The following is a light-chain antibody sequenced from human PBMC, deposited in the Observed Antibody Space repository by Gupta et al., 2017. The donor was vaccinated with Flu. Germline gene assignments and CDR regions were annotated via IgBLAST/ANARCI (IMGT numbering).Light chain of an antibody. CDR3: AAWDDSLNGHYV. CDR2: GNN. J-gene: IGLJ1*01. CDR1: SSNIGSNF. V-gene: IGLV1-44*01. Sequence: QSVLAQPPSASGTPGQRVTMSCSGRSSNIGSNFVNWYQQVPGTAPKLLIYGNNQRPPGVPDRFSGSKSGTSASLAISGLQSEDEADYYCAAWDDSLNGHYVFGTGTKVTVL.